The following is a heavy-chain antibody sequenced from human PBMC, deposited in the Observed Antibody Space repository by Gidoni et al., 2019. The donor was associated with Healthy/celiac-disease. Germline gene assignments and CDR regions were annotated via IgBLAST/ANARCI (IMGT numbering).Heavy chain of an antibody. CDR3: VRVGSIAARPDGFDY. Sequence: VDSVKGRLTISRDNAKNSLYLQVNSLRAEDMTVYYCVRVGSIAARPDGFDYWGQGTLVTVSS. D-gene: IGHD6-6*01. V-gene: IGHV3-7*03. J-gene: IGHJ4*02.